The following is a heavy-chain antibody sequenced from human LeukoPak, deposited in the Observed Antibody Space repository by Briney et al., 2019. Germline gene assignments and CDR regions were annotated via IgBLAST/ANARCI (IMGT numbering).Heavy chain of an antibody. J-gene: IGHJ6*02. V-gene: IGHV3-30*18. Sequence: GGPLRLSCAASGFTFSSYGMHWVRQAPGKGLEWVAVISYDGSNKYYADSVKGRFTISRDNSKNTLYLQMNSLRAEDTAVYYCAKDQYDSSGYQTYYYYYGMDVWGQGTTVTVSS. CDR1: GFTFSSYG. CDR3: AKDQYDSSGYQTYYYYYGMDV. CDR2: ISYDGSNK. D-gene: IGHD3-22*01.